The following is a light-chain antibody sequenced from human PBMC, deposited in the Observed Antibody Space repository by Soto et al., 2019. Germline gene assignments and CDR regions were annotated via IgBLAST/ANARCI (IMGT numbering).Light chain of an antibody. CDR3: QQYNNWPRT. Sequence: EIVMTQSPATLSLSAGERATLSCRASQSVRSNLAWYQQKPGQAPKLLIYGASTRATGIPARFSRSGSGTEFTLTISSLQSEDVRVNNCQQYNNWPRTFGQGTKVDI. J-gene: IGKJ1*01. CDR1: QSVRSN. CDR2: GAS. V-gene: IGKV3-15*01.